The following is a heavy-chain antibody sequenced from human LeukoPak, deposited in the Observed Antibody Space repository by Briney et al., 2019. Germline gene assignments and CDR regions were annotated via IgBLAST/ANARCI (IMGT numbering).Heavy chain of an antibody. CDR3: AKDRAYSGYDFPLDY. CDR1: GFTFSSYA. J-gene: IGHJ4*02. CDR2: ISGSGDRI. V-gene: IGHV3-23*01. D-gene: IGHD5-12*01. Sequence: GGSLRLSCAASGFTFSSYAMSWVRQAPGKGLEWVSGISGSGDRIYYADSVKGRFTISRDNSKSTLYLQMNSLRADDTAVYYCAKDRAYSGYDFPLDYWGQGTQVTVSS.